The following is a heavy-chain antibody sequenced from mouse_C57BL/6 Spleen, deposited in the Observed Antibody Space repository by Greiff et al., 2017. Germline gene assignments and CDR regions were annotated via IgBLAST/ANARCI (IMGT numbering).Heavy chain of an antibody. Sequence: QVQLQQSGAELAKPGASVKLSCKASGYTFTSYWMHWVKQRPGQGLEWIGYINPSSGYTKYNQKFKDKATLTADKSSRTAYMQLSSLTYEDSAVYYCARLDLGSTGYFDYWGQGTTLTVSS. D-gene: IGHD3-1*01. V-gene: IGHV1-7*01. CDR2: INPSSGYT. CDR1: GYTFTSYW. CDR3: ARLDLGSTGYFDY. J-gene: IGHJ2*01.